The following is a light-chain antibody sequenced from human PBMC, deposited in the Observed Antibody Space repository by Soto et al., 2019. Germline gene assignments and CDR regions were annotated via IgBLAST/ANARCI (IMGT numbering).Light chain of an antibody. Sequence: QSVLAQPASVSGSPGQSITISCTGTSSDVGGYDYVSWHQHHPGKAPKLTIYEVSNRPSGVSNRFSGSKSGNTASLTISGLRAEDEAEYYCSSYTSSSTDVFGTGTKVTVL. J-gene: IGLJ1*01. CDR2: EVS. CDR3: SSYTSSSTDV. V-gene: IGLV2-14*01. CDR1: SSDVGGYDY.